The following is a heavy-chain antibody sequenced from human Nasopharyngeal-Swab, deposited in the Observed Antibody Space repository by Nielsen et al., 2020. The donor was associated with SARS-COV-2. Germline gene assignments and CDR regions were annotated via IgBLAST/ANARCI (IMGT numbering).Heavy chain of an antibody. V-gene: IGHV3-48*04. Sequence: GGSARLSCAALGLTFRCYSMNWVRPAPGKGLEWVSYISSSSSTIYYADSVEGRFTISRDNAKNSLYLQMTSLRAEDEAVYYCARDLYRGYCTGGVCYGFDYWGQGTLVTVSS. D-gene: IGHD2-8*02. J-gene: IGHJ4*02. CDR1: GLTFRCYS. CDR3: ARDLYRGYCTGGVCYGFDY. CDR2: ISSSSSTI.